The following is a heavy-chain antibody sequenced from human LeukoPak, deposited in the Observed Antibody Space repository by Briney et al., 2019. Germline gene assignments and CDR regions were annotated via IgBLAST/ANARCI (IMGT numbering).Heavy chain of an antibody. CDR1: GFTFYSYA. CDR2: ISSSSSYI. Sequence: GGSLRLSCAASGFTFYSYAMNWVRQAPGKGLEWVSSISSSSSYIYSADSVKGRFTISRDNAKNSLYLQMSSLRAEDTAVYYCARVATFSSSPLDYWGQGTLVTVSS. D-gene: IGHD2-2*01. V-gene: IGHV3-21*01. J-gene: IGHJ4*02. CDR3: ARVATFSSSPLDY.